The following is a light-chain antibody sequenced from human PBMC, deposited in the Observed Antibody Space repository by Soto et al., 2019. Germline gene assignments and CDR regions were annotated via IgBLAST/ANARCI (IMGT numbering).Light chain of an antibody. CDR1: QSLSSGY. CDR2: GTS. V-gene: IGKV3-20*01. CDR3: QQYGTLPPYT. J-gene: IGKJ2*01. Sequence: EIVLTQSPGTLSLSPGERATLSCRASQSLSSGYLAWYQQKPGQAPRLLIHGTSSRATGIPDRFSGSGSGTDFTLTISRLEPEDCAVYYCQQYGTLPPYTFGQGTKLEIK.